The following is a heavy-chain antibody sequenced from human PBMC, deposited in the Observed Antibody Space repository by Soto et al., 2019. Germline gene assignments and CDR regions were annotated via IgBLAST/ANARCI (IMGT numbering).Heavy chain of an antibody. Sequence: QVQLQQWGAGLLKPSETLSLTCAVYGGSFSGYYWSWIRQPPGKGLEWIGEINHSGSTNYNPSLKSRVTISVDTSKNQFALKLSSVTAADTAVYYCARTTSMVRGVIDAFDIWGQGTMVTVSS. CDR1: GGSFSGYY. J-gene: IGHJ3*02. D-gene: IGHD3-10*01. V-gene: IGHV4-34*01. CDR3: ARTTSMVRGVIDAFDI. CDR2: INHSGST.